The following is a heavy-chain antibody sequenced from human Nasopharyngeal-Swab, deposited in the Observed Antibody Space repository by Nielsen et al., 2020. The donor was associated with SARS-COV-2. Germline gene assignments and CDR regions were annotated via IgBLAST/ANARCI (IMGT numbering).Heavy chain of an antibody. CDR1: GFTFSSYA. V-gene: IGHV3-23*01. CDR2: ISGSGGST. Sequence: GGSLRLSCAASGFTFSSYAMSWVRQAPGKGLEWVSAISGSGGSTYYADSVKGRFTISRDNAKDSLYMQMNSLRAEDTAVYYCAKGQRTSGTRAFDIWGQGTMVTVSS. CDR3: AKGQRTSGTRAFDI. J-gene: IGHJ3*02. D-gene: IGHD1-1*01.